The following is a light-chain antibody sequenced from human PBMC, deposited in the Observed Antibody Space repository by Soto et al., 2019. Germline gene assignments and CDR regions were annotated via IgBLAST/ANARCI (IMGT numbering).Light chain of an antibody. J-gene: IGKJ1*01. CDR1: QSISRW. CDR3: QQYHSYWT. CDR2: DAS. V-gene: IGKV1-5*01. Sequence: DIQLTQSPSTLSASVGDTVTITCRASQSISRWLAWYQQRPGRAPNLLISDASTLESGVPSRFSGSGSGTEFTLTISSLQPDDFAIYYCQQYHSYWTFGQGTKVDIK.